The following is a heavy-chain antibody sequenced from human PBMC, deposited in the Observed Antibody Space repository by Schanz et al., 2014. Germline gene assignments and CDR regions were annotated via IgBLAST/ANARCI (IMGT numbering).Heavy chain of an antibody. CDR1: GFTFSSYS. Sequence: VQLVESGGGLVKPGGSLRLSCAASGFTFSSYSMSWVRQAPGKGLEWVANINQDGSDKSYVDSVKGRFTISRDNAKNSLYLQMNSLRAEDTAVYYCARDKGGYYPFDYWGQGSLVTVSS. D-gene: IGHD3-22*01. CDR2: INQDGSDK. V-gene: IGHV3-7*01. CDR3: ARDKGGYYPFDY. J-gene: IGHJ4*02.